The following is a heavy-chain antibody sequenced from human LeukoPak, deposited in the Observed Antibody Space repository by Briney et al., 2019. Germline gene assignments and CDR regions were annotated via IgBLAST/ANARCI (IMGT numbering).Heavy chain of an antibody. D-gene: IGHD3-10*01. CDR3: ARGIMVRGVTSAFDY. V-gene: IGHV3-48*04. CDR1: GFTFSSYS. Sequence: GGSLRLSCAASGFTFSSYSMNWVRQAPGKGLEWVSYISSSSSTIYYADSEKGRFTISRDNAKNSLYLQMNSLRAEDTAVYYCARGIMVRGVTSAFDYWGQGTLVTVSS. CDR2: ISSSSSTI. J-gene: IGHJ4*02.